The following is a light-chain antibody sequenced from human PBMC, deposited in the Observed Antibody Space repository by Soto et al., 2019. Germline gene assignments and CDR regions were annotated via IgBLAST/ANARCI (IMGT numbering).Light chain of an antibody. Sequence: DIQMTQSPSTLSASVGDRVTITCRASQSISSWLAWYQQKPGKAPKLLIYDASSLESGVPSRFSGSGSGTEFTLTISRQQPDDFATYYCQQYNRYPWTCGQGTKVEIK. CDR1: QSISSW. CDR3: QQYNRYPWT. J-gene: IGKJ1*01. CDR2: DAS. V-gene: IGKV1-5*01.